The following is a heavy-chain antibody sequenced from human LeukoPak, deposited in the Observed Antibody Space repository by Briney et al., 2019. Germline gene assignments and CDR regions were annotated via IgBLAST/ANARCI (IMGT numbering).Heavy chain of an antibody. V-gene: IGHV3-23*01. D-gene: IGHD6-13*01. Sequence: GGSLRLSCAASGFTFSSYAMSWVRQAPGKGLEWVSVISGIGGRTYYADSVKGRFTISRDNSKNTLYLQMNSLRAEDTATYYCAKDLRVLAAAGSPFDYWGQGTLVTVSS. CDR1: GFTFSSYA. CDR3: AKDLRVLAAAGSPFDY. CDR2: ISGIGGRT. J-gene: IGHJ4*02.